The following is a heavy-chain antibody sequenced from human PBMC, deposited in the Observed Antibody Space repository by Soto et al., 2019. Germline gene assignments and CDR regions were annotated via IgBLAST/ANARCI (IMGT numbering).Heavy chain of an antibody. CDR1: GFTFSSYS. V-gene: IGHV3-48*01. Sequence: GGSLRLSCAAPGFTFSSYSMNWVRQAPGKGLEWVSYISTSSSTIHYADSVKGRFTISRDNAKNSLYLQMNSLRAEDTAVYYCAREDDGGYYYYGMDVWGQGTTVTVSS. CDR3: AREDDGGYYYYGMDV. CDR2: ISTSSSTI. J-gene: IGHJ6*02.